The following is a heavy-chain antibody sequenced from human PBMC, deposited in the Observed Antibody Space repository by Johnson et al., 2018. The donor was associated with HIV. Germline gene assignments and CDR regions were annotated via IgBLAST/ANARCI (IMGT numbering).Heavy chain of an antibody. D-gene: IGHD1-7*01. CDR2: ISYGGST. V-gene: IGHV3-30-3*01. Sequence: QVQLVESGGGVVQPGRSLRLSCAASGFTFSSYAMHWVRQAPGKGLEWVAVISYGGSTYYADSVKGRFTISSDNSKNTMYLQMNSLRAEDTAVYYCAKDEEGELELPDAFDIWGQGTMVTVSS. J-gene: IGHJ3*02. CDR1: GFTFSSYA. CDR3: AKDEEGELELPDAFDI.